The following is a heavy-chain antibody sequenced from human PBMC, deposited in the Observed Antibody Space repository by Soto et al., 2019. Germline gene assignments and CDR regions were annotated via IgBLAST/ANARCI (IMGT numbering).Heavy chain of an antibody. CDR1: GGPISSGGYY. J-gene: IGHJ4*02. V-gene: IGHV4-31*03. D-gene: IGHD2-2*01. Sequence: SETLSLTCTVSGGPISSGGYYWSWIRQHPGKGLEWIGYMYYSGSPYYNPSLKSRVTMSVDTSKNQFSLRLRSVTAADTAVYYCAKVCLGSIRCYAGYYWGQGTQVTVSS. CDR2: MYYSGSP. CDR3: AKVCLGSIRCYAGYY.